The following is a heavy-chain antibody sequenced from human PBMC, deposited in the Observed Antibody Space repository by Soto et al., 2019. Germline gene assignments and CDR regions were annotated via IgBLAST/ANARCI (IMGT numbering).Heavy chain of an antibody. CDR2: IYYSGST. D-gene: IGHD6-13*01. CDR3: ARGEQQLDGYYFDY. CDR1: GGSISSYY. Sequence: PSETLSLTCTVSGGSISSYYWSWIRQPPGKGLEWIGYIYYSGSTNYNPSLKSRVTISVDTSKNQFSLKLSSVTAADTAVYYCARGEQQLDGYYFDYWGQGTLVTVSS. J-gene: IGHJ4*02. V-gene: IGHV4-59*01.